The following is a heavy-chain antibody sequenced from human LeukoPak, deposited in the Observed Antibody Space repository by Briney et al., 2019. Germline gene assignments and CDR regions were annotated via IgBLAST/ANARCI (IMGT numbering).Heavy chain of an antibody. CDR2: ISGSGGST. J-gene: IGHJ4*02. CDR3: AKAYGSGSYSRIDY. Sequence: GGSLRLSCAVSGFTVRTNFMNWVRQAPGKGLEWVSAISGSGGSTYYADSVKGRFTISRDNSKNTLYLQMNSLRAEDTALYYCAKAYGSGSYSRIDYWGQGTLVTVSS. V-gene: IGHV3-23*01. D-gene: IGHD3-10*01. CDR1: GFTVRTNF.